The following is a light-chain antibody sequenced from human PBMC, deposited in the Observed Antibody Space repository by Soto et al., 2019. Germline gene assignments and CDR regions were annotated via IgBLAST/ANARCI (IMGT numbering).Light chain of an antibody. Sequence: EVVLTQPPVTLPLSPGERATLSCRASHSVSNFLAWYQHKPGQAPRLLIYDVSNRATGIPARFTGSGSGTDFTLTISSLEPEDFAVYYCQQRDSWPLTFGGGTKVDIK. V-gene: IGKV3-11*01. CDR2: DVS. CDR1: HSVSNF. J-gene: IGKJ4*01. CDR3: QQRDSWPLT.